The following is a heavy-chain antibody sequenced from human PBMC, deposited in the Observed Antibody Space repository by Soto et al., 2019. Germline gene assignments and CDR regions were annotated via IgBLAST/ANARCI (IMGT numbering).Heavy chain of an antibody. J-gene: IGHJ4*02. CDR3: TRDRVYYGSGSYGPSTAYFDY. CDR1: GFTFGDYA. V-gene: IGHV3-49*03. Sequence: GGSLRLSCTASGFTFGDYAMSWFRQAPGKGLEWVGFIRSKAYGGTTEYAASVKGRFTISRDDSKSIAYLQMNSLKTEDTAVYYCTRDRVYYGSGSYGPSTAYFDYWGQGTLVTVSS. D-gene: IGHD3-10*01. CDR2: IRSKAYGGTT.